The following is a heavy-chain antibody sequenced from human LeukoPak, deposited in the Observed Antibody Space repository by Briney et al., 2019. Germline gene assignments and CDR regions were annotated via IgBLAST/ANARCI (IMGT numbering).Heavy chain of an antibody. CDR3: ARHLRIAVAVASFDY. CDR1: GGSISSYY. Sequence: SETLSLTCTVSGGSISSYYWSWIRQPPGKGLEWIGYIYYSGSTNYNPSLKSRVTISVDTSKNQFSLKLSSVTAADTAVYYCARHLRIAVAVASFDYWGQGTLVTVSS. D-gene: IGHD6-19*01. J-gene: IGHJ4*02. CDR2: IYYSGST. V-gene: IGHV4-59*08.